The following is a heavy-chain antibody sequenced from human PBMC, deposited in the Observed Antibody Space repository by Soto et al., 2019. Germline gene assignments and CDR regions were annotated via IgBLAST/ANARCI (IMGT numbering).Heavy chain of an antibody. Sequence: SETLSLTCAVYGGSFSGYYWSWIRQPPGKGLEWIGEINHSGSTNYNPSLKSRVTISVDTSKNQFSLRLSSVTAADTAVYDCARQTGLVRGVIDSWGQGTLVTVSS. CDR3: ARQTGLVRGVIDS. CDR1: GGSFSGYY. V-gene: IGHV4-34*01. D-gene: IGHD3-10*01. J-gene: IGHJ4*02. CDR2: INHSGST.